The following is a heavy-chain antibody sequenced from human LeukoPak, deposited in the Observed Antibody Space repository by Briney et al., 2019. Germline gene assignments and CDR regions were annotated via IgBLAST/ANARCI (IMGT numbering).Heavy chain of an antibody. CDR3: ARESGQHGAFDI. Sequence: GSSVKVSCKASGGTFSSYAISWVRQAPGQGLEWMGIINPSGGSTSYAQKFQGRVTMTRDTSTSTVYMELSSLRSEDTAVYYCARESGQHGAFDIWGQGTMVTVSS. D-gene: IGHD6-13*01. J-gene: IGHJ3*02. V-gene: IGHV1-46*01. CDR2: INPSGGST. CDR1: GGTFSSYA.